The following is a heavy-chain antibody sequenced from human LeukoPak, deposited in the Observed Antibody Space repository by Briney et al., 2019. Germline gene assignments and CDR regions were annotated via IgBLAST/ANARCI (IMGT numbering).Heavy chain of an antibody. Sequence: ASVKVSCKASGYTFTSYDINWVRQAIGQGLEWMGWMNPNSGNTGYAQKFQGRVTMTRNTSISTAYMELSSLRSEDTAVYYCARVLSYCSSTSCSQYYYYFMDVWGKGTTVTVSS. CDR3: ARVLSYCSSTSCSQYYYYFMDV. D-gene: IGHD2-2*01. V-gene: IGHV1-8*01. CDR1: GYTFTSYD. J-gene: IGHJ6*03. CDR2: MNPNSGNT.